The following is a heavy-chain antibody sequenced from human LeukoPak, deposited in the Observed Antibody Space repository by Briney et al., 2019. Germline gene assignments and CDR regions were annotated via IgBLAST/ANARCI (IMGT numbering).Heavy chain of an antibody. V-gene: IGHV3-48*04. CDR1: GFSFSSYS. Sequence: GGSLRLSCVASGFSFSSYSMNWIRQAPGKGLEWVSYISNSSTATQYADSVKGRFTISRDNAKNSLYLQMNSLRVEDTAVYYCARTVSYWGQGTLVTVSS. CDR2: ISNSSTAT. D-gene: IGHD4-17*01. CDR3: ARTVSY. J-gene: IGHJ4*02.